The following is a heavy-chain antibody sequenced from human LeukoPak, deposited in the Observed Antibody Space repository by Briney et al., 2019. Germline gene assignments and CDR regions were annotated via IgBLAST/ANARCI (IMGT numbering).Heavy chain of an antibody. CDR3: ARYGSGSYLKDPFGH. Sequence: PGGSLRLSCEASGFFFGGHAMNWLRQAPGKGLEWISFITKDSDIIHYAESVEGRFAVSRDNAKNSLYLQMNSLGVEDTAVYYCARYGSGSYLKDPFGHWGQGSVVTVSS. D-gene: IGHD3-10*01. J-gene: IGHJ4*02. V-gene: IGHV3-48*01. CDR2: ITKDSDII. CDR1: GFFFGGHA.